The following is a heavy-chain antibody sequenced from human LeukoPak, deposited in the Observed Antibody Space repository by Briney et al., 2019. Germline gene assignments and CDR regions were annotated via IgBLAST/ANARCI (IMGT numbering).Heavy chain of an antibody. CDR2: INPSGGST. CDR3: ARDIGRRNDY. Sequence: ASVTVSFTASGYTFTRYYMHWVRQAPGQGLEWMGIINPSGGSTTYAQKFQGRVTMTRDMSTSTVYMELSSLRSEDTAVYYCARDIGRRNDYWGQGTLVTVSS. D-gene: IGHD2-15*01. CDR1: GYTFTRYY. V-gene: IGHV1-46*01. J-gene: IGHJ4*02.